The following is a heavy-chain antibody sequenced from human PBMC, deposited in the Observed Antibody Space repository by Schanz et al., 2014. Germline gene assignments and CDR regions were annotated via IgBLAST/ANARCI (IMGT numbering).Heavy chain of an antibody. J-gene: IGHJ3*02. CDR1: GYTFTSYS. CDR3: ARNIIATARAYDI. D-gene: IGHD6-13*01. Sequence: QVQLVQSGAEVKKPGASVKVSCKASGYTFTSYSIHWVRQAPGQGLEWMGWINVYNGDTKFAKTFQDRVTLTTDTSTSTAYMELRSLRSDDTAVYYCARNIIATARAYDIWGQGTMVTVSS. CDR2: INVYNGDT. V-gene: IGHV1-18*01.